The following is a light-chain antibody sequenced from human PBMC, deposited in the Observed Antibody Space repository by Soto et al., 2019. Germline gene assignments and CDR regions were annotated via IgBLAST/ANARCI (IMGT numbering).Light chain of an antibody. V-gene: IGKV3-20*01. CDR2: GAS. CDR3: QQYNNWPPIT. Sequence: VLTQSPGTLSLSPGERATLSCRASQSVSSSYLAWYQQKPGQAPRLLIYGASSRATGIPDRFSGSGSGTDFTLTISSLQSEDFAVYYCQQYNNWPPITFGQGTRLEIK. CDR1: QSVSSSY. J-gene: IGKJ5*01.